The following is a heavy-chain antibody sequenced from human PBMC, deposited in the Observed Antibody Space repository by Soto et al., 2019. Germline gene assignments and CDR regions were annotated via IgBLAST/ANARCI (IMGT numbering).Heavy chain of an antibody. Sequence: PSGSLYLTCTVSGGSIITHYWTWIRQPPGKGLEWIGYIFYNGRTNYNPSLESRVTISVDTSKNQLSLKLRSVTAADTAVYYCARGGDNSPWYYSLWGQGTLVPVSS. J-gene: IGHJ4*02. CDR1: GGSIITHY. D-gene: IGHD3-10*01. CDR2: IFYNGRT. CDR3: ARGGDNSPWYYSL. V-gene: IGHV4-59*11.